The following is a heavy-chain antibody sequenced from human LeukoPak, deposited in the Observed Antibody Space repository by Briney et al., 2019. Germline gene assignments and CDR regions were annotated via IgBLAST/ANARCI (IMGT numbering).Heavy chain of an antibody. CDR3: ASQAPHCSSTSCYTRSNWFDP. D-gene: IGHD2-2*02. CDR2: FDPEDGET. V-gene: IGHV1-24*01. CDR1: GYTLTELS. Sequence: ASVKVSCKVSGYTLTELSMHWVRQAPGKGLEWMGGFDPEDGETIYAQKFQGRVTMTEDTSTDTAYMELSGLRSEDTAVYYCASQAPHCSSTSCYTRSNWFDPWGQGTLVTVSS. J-gene: IGHJ5*02.